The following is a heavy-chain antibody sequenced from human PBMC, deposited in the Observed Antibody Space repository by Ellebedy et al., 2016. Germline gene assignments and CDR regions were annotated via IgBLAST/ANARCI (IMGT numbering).Heavy chain of an antibody. Sequence: SETLSLXCSVSGGSVSSYYWSWIRQSPEKGLEWIGYIHFSGNSNHNPSLKSRVTMSVDTPRKPFSLTLTSVTTADTAVYYCARALTVTVGAGWYFDLWGRGTLVTVSS. CDR2: IHFSGNS. J-gene: IGHJ2*01. CDR3: ARALTVTVGAGWYFDL. D-gene: IGHD4-17*01. V-gene: IGHV4-59*02. CDR1: GGSVSSYY.